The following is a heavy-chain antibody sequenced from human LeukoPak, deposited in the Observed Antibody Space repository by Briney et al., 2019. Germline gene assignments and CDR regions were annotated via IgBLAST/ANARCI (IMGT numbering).Heavy chain of an antibody. J-gene: IGHJ4*02. Sequence: ASVKVSCKASGYTFTSYGISWVRQAPGQGLEWMGWISAYNGNTNYAQKFQGRVTMTTDTSTSTAYMELRSLRSDDTAVYYCARDLRAYCGGDCYSSAYWGQGTLVTVSP. CDR1: GYTFTSYG. V-gene: IGHV1-18*01. CDR2: ISAYNGNT. CDR3: ARDLRAYCGGDCYSSAY. D-gene: IGHD2-21*02.